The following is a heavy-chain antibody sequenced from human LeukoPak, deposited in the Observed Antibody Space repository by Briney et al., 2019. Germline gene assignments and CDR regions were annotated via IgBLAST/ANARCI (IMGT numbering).Heavy chain of an antibody. V-gene: IGHV3-74*01. CDR3: ARAPSEIGGYYPEYFRH. Sequence: GGSLRLSCAASGFTFSTYWMHWVRQAPGEGLVWVSRIKSDGGTNYADSVKDRFTISRDNAKKTVSLKMNSLRPEDTGVYYCARAPSEIGGYYPEYFRHWGQGTLVTVSS. D-gene: IGHD3-22*01. J-gene: IGHJ1*01. CDR2: IKSDGGT. CDR1: GFTFSTYW.